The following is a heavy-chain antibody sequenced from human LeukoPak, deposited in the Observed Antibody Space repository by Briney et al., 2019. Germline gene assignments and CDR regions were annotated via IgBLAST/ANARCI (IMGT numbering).Heavy chain of an antibody. CDR1: GFTVSSNY. CDR3: ARAVPRQYYFDY. V-gene: IGHV3-53*01. J-gene: IGHJ4*02. CDR2: VSSGGST. Sequence: PGGSLRLSCAASGFTVSSNYMNWVRQAPGKGLEWGSGVSSGGSTYYADSVKGRFTISRDNSKNTLYLQMNSLRAEDTAVYYCARAVPRQYYFDYWGQGTLVTVSS. D-gene: IGHD5-24*01.